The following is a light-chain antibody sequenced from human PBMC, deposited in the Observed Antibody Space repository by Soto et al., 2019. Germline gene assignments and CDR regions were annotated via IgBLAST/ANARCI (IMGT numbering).Light chain of an antibody. J-gene: IGLJ2*01. CDR3: AAWDDRLNGVV. CDR2: DNI. CDR1: SSNIGRNT. Sequence: QSVLTQLPSASGTPGQRVTISCSGGSSNIGRNTVNWYRQLPGTAPTLLIYDNIQRSSGVPDRVSGSASGTSASLAISGLQSEDEADYYCAAWDDRLNGVVFGGKTKLTVL. V-gene: IGLV1-44*01.